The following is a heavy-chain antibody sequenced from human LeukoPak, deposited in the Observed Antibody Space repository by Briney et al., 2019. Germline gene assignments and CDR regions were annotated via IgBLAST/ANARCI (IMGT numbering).Heavy chain of an antibody. V-gene: IGHV5-51*01. Sequence: GESLKISCKGSGYSFTSYWIGWVRQMPGKGLEWMGIIYPGDSDTRYSPSFQGQVTISADKSISTAYLQWSSLKASDTAMYYCARAPTAMVTGGWFDPWGQGTLVTVSS. D-gene: IGHD5-18*01. CDR1: GYSFTSYW. CDR3: ARAPTAMVTGGWFDP. J-gene: IGHJ5*02. CDR2: IYPGDSDT.